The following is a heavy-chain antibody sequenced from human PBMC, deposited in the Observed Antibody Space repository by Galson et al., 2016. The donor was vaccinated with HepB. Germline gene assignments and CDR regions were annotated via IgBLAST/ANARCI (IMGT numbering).Heavy chain of an antibody. CDR2: ISWNSGTI. D-gene: IGHD1-14*01. J-gene: IGHJ4*02. CDR3: ANDISGTERGYNFDY. Sequence: SLRLSCAASGFTFDDYAMHWVRQAPGKGLEWVSGISWNSGTIGYADSVKGRFTISRDNAKNTLYLQMNSLRAEDTALYYCANDISGTERGYNFDYWGQGTLVTVSS. V-gene: IGHV3-9*01. CDR1: GFTFDDYA.